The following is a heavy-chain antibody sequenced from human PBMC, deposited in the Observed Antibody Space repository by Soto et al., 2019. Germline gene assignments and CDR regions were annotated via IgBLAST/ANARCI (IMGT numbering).Heavy chain of an antibody. V-gene: IGHV4-34*01. CDR2: INHSGST. J-gene: IGHJ6*03. CDR3: ARSPYLDL. CDR1: GRSFSGYY. Sequence: QVQLQQWGAGLLKPSETLSLTCAVYGRSFSGYYWSWIRQSPGKGLEWIGEINHSGSTNYNPSLKSRVNLLIDPPKKQFSLKMSPVTAADTAGYYCARSPYLDLWGKGTTVIVSS.